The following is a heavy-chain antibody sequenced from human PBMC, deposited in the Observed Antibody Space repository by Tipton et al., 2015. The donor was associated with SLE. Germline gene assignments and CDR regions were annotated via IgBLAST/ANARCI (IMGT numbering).Heavy chain of an antibody. J-gene: IGHJ3*02. D-gene: IGHD2-15*01. CDR3: ARATYSVIVDAFDI. Sequence: TLSLTCTVSGGSISSSGYSWSWSWIRQHPGKGLEWIGYIYYNGDTYYNPSLKSPVTISVDTSKNQFSLNLSSVTAADTAMYYCARATYSVIVDAFDIWGQGTMVTVSS. V-gene: IGHV4-31*01. CDR1: GGSISSSGYS. CDR2: IYYNGDT.